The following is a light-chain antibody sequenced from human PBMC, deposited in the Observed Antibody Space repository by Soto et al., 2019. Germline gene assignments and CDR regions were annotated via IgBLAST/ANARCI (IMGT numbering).Light chain of an antibody. V-gene: IGKV1-5*01. Sequence: DIQMTQSPSTLSASVGDRVTITCRASQSIGTWLAWYQQKPGKAPRVLIYDASSLGSGVPSRFSGSGSGTEFTLTISSLQPEDFATYYCQQYNSYLYTFGQGTRLEIK. CDR2: DAS. J-gene: IGKJ5*01. CDR1: QSIGTW. CDR3: QQYNSYLYT.